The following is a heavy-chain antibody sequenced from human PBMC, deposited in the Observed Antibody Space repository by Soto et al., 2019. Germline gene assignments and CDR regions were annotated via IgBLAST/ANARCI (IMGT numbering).Heavy chain of an antibody. CDR1: GFTFSDYS. Sequence: PGGSLRLSCAASGFTFSDYSMKWVRQAPGKGLEWVSSISSSSTYIFYADSVKGRFTISRDNAKNSLYLQMNRLRAEDTAVYYCARDRSLVAAAGPSYFDYRGQGT. J-gene: IGHJ4*02. CDR3: ARDRSLVAAAGPSYFDY. D-gene: IGHD6-13*01. V-gene: IGHV3-21*01. CDR2: ISSSSTYI.